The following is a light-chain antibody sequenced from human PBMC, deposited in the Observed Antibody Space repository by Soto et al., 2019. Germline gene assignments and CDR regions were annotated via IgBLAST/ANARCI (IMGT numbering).Light chain of an antibody. CDR3: QQYDNLPLT. J-gene: IGKJ4*01. Sequence: DIQMTQSPSSLSASVGDRVTITCQASQDLTNYLNWYQPKPGKAPKLLIYDASNLETGVPSRFSGRGSGTDFTFTISSLQPEDIATYYGQQYDNLPLTFGGGTKVEIK. CDR2: DAS. CDR1: QDLTNY. V-gene: IGKV1-33*01.